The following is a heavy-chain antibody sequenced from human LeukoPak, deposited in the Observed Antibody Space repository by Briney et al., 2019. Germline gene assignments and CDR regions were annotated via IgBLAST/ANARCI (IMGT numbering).Heavy chain of an antibody. J-gene: IGHJ4*02. Sequence: KPGGSLTLSCAASGFTFSSYSMHWVRQAPGKGLEWVSSISSSSSYIYYADSVKGRFTISRDNAKNSLYLQMNSLRAEDTAVYYCARDGYYDILTGYSNYYFDYWGQGTLVTVSS. CDR2: ISSSSSYI. D-gene: IGHD3-9*01. V-gene: IGHV3-21*01. CDR3: ARDGYYDILTGYSNYYFDY. CDR1: GFTFSSYS.